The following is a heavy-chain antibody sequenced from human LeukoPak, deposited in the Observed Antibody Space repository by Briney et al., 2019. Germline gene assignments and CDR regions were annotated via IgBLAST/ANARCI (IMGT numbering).Heavy chain of an antibody. Sequence: PGGSLRLSCAASGFTFSNAWMSWVRQAPGKGLEWVSSISSSSSYIYYADSVKGRFTISRDNAKNSLYLQMNSLRAEDTAVYYCARGGGMDVWGQGTTVTVSS. CDR3: ARGGGMDV. CDR1: GFTFSNAW. V-gene: IGHV3-21*01. CDR2: ISSSSSYI. J-gene: IGHJ6*02.